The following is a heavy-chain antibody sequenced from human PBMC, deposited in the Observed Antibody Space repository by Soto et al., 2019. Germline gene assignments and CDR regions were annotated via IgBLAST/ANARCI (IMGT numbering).Heavy chain of an antibody. Sequence: QVQLVQSGAEVKKPGASVKVSCKASGYTFTSYGISWVRQAPGLGLEWMGWISAYNGNTNYAQKLQGRVTMTTDTATSTAYVELRSLRSDDTAVYYCARDPSYCSGGSCYPSYYYYGMDVWGQGTTVTVSS. CDR3: ARDPSYCSGGSCYPSYYYYGMDV. D-gene: IGHD2-15*01. CDR2: ISAYNGNT. V-gene: IGHV1-18*01. CDR1: GYTFTSYG. J-gene: IGHJ6*02.